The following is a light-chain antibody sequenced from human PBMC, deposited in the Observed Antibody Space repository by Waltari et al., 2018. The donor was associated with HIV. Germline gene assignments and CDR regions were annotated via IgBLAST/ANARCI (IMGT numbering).Light chain of an antibody. J-gene: IGLJ2*01. V-gene: IGLV2-11*01. CDR2: DVS. CDR3: CSYAGIYTYVK. CDR1: SSDVGGYNY. Sequence: QSALTQPRSVSGSPGQSVSISCTGTSSDVGGYNYVSWYQPHPDKAPKLMIYDVSQRPSVVPARFSGSKSGNTASLTISGLQAEDEADYYCCSYAGIYTYVKFGGGTKLTVL.